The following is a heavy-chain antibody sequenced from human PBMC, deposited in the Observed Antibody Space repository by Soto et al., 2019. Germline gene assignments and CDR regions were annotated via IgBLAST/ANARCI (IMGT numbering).Heavy chain of an antibody. Sequence: VGYRRVSWGGSGVMFSKSAFHGVRQAPGKGLEWVALISYDGNNKYYADSVKGRITISRDNSKNNLYLQMHSMRADDTAVYYCAREVASYDHSGCFDYWAQGAQVTLSS. CDR1: GVMFSKSA. CDR2: ISYDGNNK. CDR3: AREVASYDHSGCFDY. D-gene: IGHD5-12*01. J-gene: IGHJ4*02. V-gene: IGHV3-30-3*01.